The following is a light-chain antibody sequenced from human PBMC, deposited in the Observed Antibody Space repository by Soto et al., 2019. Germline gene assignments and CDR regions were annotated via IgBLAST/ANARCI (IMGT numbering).Light chain of an antibody. J-gene: IGKJ3*01. CDR3: LQYGSSPRFS. CDR2: GAS. Sequence: EIVLTQSPGTLSLSPGERATLSCRASQSVDSRFLAWYQNEPGQAPRLLIYGASSRATGIPDRFSGSGFGTYFPLTISRLEPEAFAVYYCLQYGSSPRFSFGPGTKVDLK. V-gene: IGKV3-20*01. CDR1: QSVDSRF.